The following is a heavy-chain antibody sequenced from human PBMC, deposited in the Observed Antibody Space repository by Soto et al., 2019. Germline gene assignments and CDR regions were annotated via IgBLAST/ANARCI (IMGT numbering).Heavy chain of an antibody. D-gene: IGHD3-10*01. V-gene: IGHV3-33*01. J-gene: IGHJ6*02. Sequence: QVQLVESGGDVVQPGRSLRLSCAASGFSFSSYGMHWVRQAPGKGLEWVAVIWYDGTNKYYADSVEGQFIISRDNSKNTMYLQMNSLRAEDTAVYYCARDQGSSRYGMDVWGQGTTVTVSS. CDR3: ARDQGSSRYGMDV. CDR2: IWYDGTNK. CDR1: GFSFSSYG.